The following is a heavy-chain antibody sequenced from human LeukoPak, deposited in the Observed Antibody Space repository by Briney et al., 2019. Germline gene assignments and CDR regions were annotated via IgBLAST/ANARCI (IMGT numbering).Heavy chain of an antibody. D-gene: IGHD3-3*01. CDR3: ARDLGDFWSEGAFDI. J-gene: IGHJ3*02. V-gene: IGHV4-61*01. CDR1: GGSISSSSYY. Sequence: PSETLSLTCTVSGGSISSSSYYWGWIRQPPGKGLEWIGYIYYSGSTNYNPSLKSRGTISVDTSKKQFSLKLSSVTAADTAVCYCARDLGDFWSEGAFDIWGQGTMVTVSS. CDR2: IYYSGST.